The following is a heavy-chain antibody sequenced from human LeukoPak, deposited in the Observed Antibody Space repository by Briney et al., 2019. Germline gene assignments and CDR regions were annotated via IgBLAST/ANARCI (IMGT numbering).Heavy chain of an antibody. J-gene: IGHJ5*02. V-gene: IGHV4-4*07. D-gene: IGHD6-6*01. CDR3: ARDRGIAARPGWFDP. Sequence: PSETLSLTCTVSGVSISSYYRSWIRQPAGKGLEWIGRIYTSGSTNYNPSLKSRVTMSVDTSKNQFSLKLSSVTAADTAVYYCARDRGIAARPGWFDPWGQGTLVTFSS. CDR2: IYTSGST. CDR1: GVSISSYY.